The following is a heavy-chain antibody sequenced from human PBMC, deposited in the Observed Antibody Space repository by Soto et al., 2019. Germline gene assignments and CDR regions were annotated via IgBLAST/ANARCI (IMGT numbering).Heavy chain of an antibody. J-gene: IGHJ4*02. V-gene: IGHV4-30-2*01. CDR3: AGGIAARPLGY. CDR1: GGSISSGGYS. CDR2: IYHSGST. Sequence: SETLSLTCTVSGGSISSGGYSWSWIRQPPGKGLEWIGYIYHSGSTYYNPSLKSRVTISVDRSKNQFSLKLSSVTAADTAVYYCAGGIAARPLGYWRQGTLVTVSS. D-gene: IGHD6-6*01.